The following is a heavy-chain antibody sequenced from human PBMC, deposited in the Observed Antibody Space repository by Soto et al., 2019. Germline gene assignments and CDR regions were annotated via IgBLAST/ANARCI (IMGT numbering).Heavy chain of an antibody. D-gene: IGHD6-13*01. J-gene: IGHJ4*02. CDR3: TRDTMGIAEAAYDFDY. Sequence: SVKVSCKASGCTFSSYAISWVLQAPGQGLEWMGGIIPIFGTANYAQKFQGRVTITADESTSTAYRELSSLRSEDTAVYYCTRDTMGIAEAAYDFDYWGQGTLVTVSS. CDR1: GCTFSSYA. V-gene: IGHV1-69*13. CDR2: IIPIFGTA.